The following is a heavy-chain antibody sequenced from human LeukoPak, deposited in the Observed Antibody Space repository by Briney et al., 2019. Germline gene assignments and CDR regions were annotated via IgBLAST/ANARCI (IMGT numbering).Heavy chain of an antibody. Sequence: GGSLRLSCAVSGFTFSGFWMSWSRQAPGKGLEWVANIKQDGSEKYYVDSVKGRFTISRDNAKNSLYLQMNSLRAEDTAVYYCARFYGGNGFDPWGQGTLVTVSS. CDR2: IKQDGSEK. D-gene: IGHD4-23*01. CDR1: GFTFSGFW. J-gene: IGHJ5*02. CDR3: ARFYGGNGFDP. V-gene: IGHV3-7*03.